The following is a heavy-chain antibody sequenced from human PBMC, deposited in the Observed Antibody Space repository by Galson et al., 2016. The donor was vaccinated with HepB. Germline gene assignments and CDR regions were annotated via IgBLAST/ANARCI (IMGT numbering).Heavy chain of an antibody. CDR1: GGSFSGYY. CDR2: INHSGST. CDR3: ARRRQGSGWKGFFDP. J-gene: IGHJ5*02. Sequence: SETLSLTCVVYGGSFSGYYWSWIRQPPGKGLEWIGEINHSGSTSYNPSLTSRVTISLDTSKNQSSLKLSSVTAADTAVYYCARRRQGSGWKGFFDPWGQGTLVTVSS. V-gene: IGHV4-34*01. D-gene: IGHD6-19*01.